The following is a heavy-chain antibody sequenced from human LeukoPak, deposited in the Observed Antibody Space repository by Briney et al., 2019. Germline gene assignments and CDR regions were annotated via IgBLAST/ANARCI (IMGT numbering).Heavy chain of an antibody. CDR3: ARGGSDTAMVHDY. J-gene: IGHJ4*02. Sequence: GGSLRLSCAASGFTFSNHWMHWVRQAPGKGLMWVSRINRDGSRTDYADSVKGRFTISRDDAKNTLYLQVNSLRAEDTAVYFCARGGSDTAMVHDYGGQGTLVTVSS. CDR2: INRDGSRT. V-gene: IGHV3-74*01. D-gene: IGHD5-18*01. CDR1: GFTFSNHW.